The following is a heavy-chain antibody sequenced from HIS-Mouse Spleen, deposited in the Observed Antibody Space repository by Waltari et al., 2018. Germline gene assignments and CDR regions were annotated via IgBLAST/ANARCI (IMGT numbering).Heavy chain of an antibody. CDR3: AREIPYSSSWYDWYFDL. D-gene: IGHD6-13*01. CDR2: IYYSGRT. J-gene: IGHJ2*01. CDR1: GGSISSSSYY. Sequence: QLQLQESGPGLVKPSETLSLTCTVSGGSISSSSYYWGWIRQPPGKGREWIGSIYYSGRTYYNPSLKSRVTISVDTSKNQCSLKLSSVTAADTAVYYCAREIPYSSSWYDWYFDLWGRGTLVTVSS. V-gene: IGHV4-39*07.